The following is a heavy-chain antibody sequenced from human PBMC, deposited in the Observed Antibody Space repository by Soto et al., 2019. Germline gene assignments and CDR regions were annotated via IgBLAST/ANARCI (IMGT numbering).Heavy chain of an antibody. CDR1: GGSISSGGYY. Sequence: PSETLSLTCTVSGGSISSGGYYWSWIRQHPGKGLEWIGYIYYSGSTYYNPSLKSRVTISVDTSKNQFSLKLSSVTAADTAVYYCARAGYSGYVARLGYWGQGTLVTVSS. V-gene: IGHV4-31*03. CDR3: ARAGYSGYVARLGY. CDR2: IYYSGST. D-gene: IGHD5-12*01. J-gene: IGHJ4*02.